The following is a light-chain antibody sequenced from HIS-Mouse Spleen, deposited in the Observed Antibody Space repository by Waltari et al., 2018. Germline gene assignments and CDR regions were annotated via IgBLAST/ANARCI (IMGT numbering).Light chain of an antibody. J-gene: IGLJ3*02. V-gene: IGLV3-27*01. Sequence: SYELTQPSSVSVSPGQTARITCSGDVLAKKYARWFHQKPGQAPVLVIYKDSERPSGIPERFSGSSSGTTVTLTIGGAQVEDEADYYCYSAADNNWVFGGGTKLTVL. CDR2: KDS. CDR1: VLAKKY. CDR3: YSAADNNWV.